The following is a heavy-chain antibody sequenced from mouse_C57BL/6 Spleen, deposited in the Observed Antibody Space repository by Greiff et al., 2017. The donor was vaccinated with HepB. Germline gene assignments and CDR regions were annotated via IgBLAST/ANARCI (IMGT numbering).Heavy chain of an antibody. Sequence: EVKLMESGPELVKPGASVKMSCKASGYTFTDYNMHWVKQSHGKSLEWIGYINPNNGGTSYNQKFKGKATLTVNKSPSTAYMELRSLTSEDSAVYYCARRYGSYFDYWGQGTTLTVSS. D-gene: IGHD2-10*02. CDR1: GYTFTDYN. CDR2: INPNNGGT. V-gene: IGHV1-22*01. CDR3: ARRYGSYFDY. J-gene: IGHJ2*01.